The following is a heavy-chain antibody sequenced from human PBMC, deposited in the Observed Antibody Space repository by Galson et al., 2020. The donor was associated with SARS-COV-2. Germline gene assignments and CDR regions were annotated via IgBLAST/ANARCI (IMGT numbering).Heavy chain of an antibody. D-gene: IGHD3-3*01. CDR1: GFTFGDYA. J-gene: IGHJ6*03. CDR2: IRSKAYGGTT. CDR3: TRSELRFLEWLLYPLVDYMDV. V-gene: IGHV3-49*04. Sequence: GGSLRLSCTASGFTFGDYAMSWVRQAPGKGLEWVGFIRSKAYGGTTEYAASVKGRFTISRDDSKSIAYLQMNSLKIEDTAVYYCTRSELRFLEWLLYPLVDYMDVWGKGTTVTVSS.